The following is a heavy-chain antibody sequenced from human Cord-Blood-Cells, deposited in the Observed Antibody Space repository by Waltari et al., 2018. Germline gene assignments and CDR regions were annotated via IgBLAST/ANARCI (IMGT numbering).Heavy chain of an antibody. Sequence: QVQLQESGPGLVKPSETLSLTCTVSGGSISSYYWSWIRQPPGKGLEWIGYIYYSGSTNYNPSLKSRVTISVDTSKNQFSLKLSSVTAADTAVYYCARFRYSSSWFDYWGQGTLVTVSS. V-gene: IGHV4-59*01. J-gene: IGHJ4*02. CDR3: ARFRYSSSWFDY. CDR2: IYYSGST. D-gene: IGHD6-13*01. CDR1: GGSISSYY.